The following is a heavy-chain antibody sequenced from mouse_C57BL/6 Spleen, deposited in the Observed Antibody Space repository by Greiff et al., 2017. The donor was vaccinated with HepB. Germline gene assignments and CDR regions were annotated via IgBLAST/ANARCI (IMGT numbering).Heavy chain of an antibody. J-gene: IGHJ3*01. CDR3: ARDYCVRSYVY. CDR1: GYTFTDYN. V-gene: IGHV1-22*01. D-gene: IGHD1-1*01. CDR2: INPNNGGT. Sequence: VQLKESGPELVKPGASVKMSCKASGYTFTDYNMHWVKQSHGKSLEWIGYINPNNGGTSYNQKFKGKATLTVNKSSSTAYMELRSLTSEESAVYYCARDYCVRSYVYWGQGTLVTVSA.